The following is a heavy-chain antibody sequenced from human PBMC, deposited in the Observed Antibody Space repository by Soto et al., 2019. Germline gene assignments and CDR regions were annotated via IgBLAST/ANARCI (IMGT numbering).Heavy chain of an antibody. J-gene: IGHJ4*02. V-gene: IGHV3-15*01. CDR1: GFTFSNAW. CDR3: TGYYSHPWNLPPFDY. D-gene: IGHD1-7*01. CDR2: IKSKTDGGTT. Sequence: GGSLRLSCAASGFTFSNAWMSWVRQAPGKGLEWVGRIKSKTDGGTTDYAAPVKGRFTISRDDSKNTLYLQMNSLKTEDTAVYYCTGYYSHPWNLPPFDYWGQGTLVTVSS.